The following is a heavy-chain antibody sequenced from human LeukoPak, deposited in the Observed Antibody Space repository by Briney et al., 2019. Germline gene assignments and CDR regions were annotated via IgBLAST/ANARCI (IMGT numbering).Heavy chain of an antibody. V-gene: IGHV4-59*08. CDR1: GGSINSYY. D-gene: IGHD2-15*01. CDR2: IYYSGST. Sequence: SETLSLTCTVSGGSINSYYWSWIRQPPGKGLEWIGYIYYSGSTNYNPSLKSRVTISVDTSKNQFSLKLSSVTAADTAVYYCARHSYCSGGSCYSRYYYGMDVWGQGTTVTVSS. J-gene: IGHJ6*02. CDR3: ARHSYCSGGSCYSRYYYGMDV.